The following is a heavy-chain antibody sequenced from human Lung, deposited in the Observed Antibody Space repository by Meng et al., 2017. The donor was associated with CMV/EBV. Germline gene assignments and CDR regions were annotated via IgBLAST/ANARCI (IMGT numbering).Heavy chain of an antibody. CDR2: TYYRSKWYH. J-gene: IGHJ4*02. V-gene: IGHV6-1*01. D-gene: IGHD4-23*01. CDR1: GDIVSSNSAA. CDR3: ARGINGGCGD. Sequence: QVHLQQSGPGLVKPSQTLSLTCAISGDIVSSNSAAWHWIRQSPSRGLEWLGRTYYRSKWYHEYAVSVKSRITISPDTPKNQFSLQLNSMTPEDTAVYYCARGINGGCGDWGQGTLVTVS.